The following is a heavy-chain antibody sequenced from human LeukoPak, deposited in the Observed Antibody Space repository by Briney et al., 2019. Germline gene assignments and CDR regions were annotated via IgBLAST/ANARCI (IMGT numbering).Heavy chain of an antibody. CDR2: IRYDGSNK. D-gene: IGHD6-13*01. V-gene: IGHV3-30*02. Sequence: GGSLRLSCAASGFTFSSYGMHWVRQAPGKGLEWVAFIRYDGSNKYYADSVNGRFTISRDNSKNTLYLQMNSLRAEDTAVYYCAKRSSSNKASSPFDYWGQGTLVTVSS. CDR1: GFTFSSYG. J-gene: IGHJ4*02. CDR3: AKRSSSNKASSPFDY.